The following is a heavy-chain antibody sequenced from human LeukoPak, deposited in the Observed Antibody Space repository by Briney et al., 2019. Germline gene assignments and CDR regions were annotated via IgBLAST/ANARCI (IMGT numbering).Heavy chain of an antibody. D-gene: IGHD6-13*01. CDR1: GGTFSSYA. J-gene: IGHJ4*02. CDR2: IIPIFGTA. V-gene: IGHV1-69*06. CDR3: ATDRKVLSLYSSSGNPEGY. Sequence: SVKVSCKASGGTFSSYAISWVRQAPGQGLEWMGGIIPIFGTANYAQKFQGRVTMTEDTSTDTAYMELSSLRSGDTAVYYCATDRKVLSLYSSSGNPEGYWGQGTLVTVSS.